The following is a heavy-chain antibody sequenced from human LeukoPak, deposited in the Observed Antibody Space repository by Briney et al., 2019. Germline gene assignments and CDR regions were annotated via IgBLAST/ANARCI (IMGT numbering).Heavy chain of an antibody. Sequence: PGGSLRLSCTASGFTSSDYYMSWIRHAPGEGLEWVSYISSSGSTIYYADSVKGRFTISRDNAKNSLYLQMNSLRAEDTAVYYCARELRQQLANWFDPWGQGTLVTVSS. CDR2: ISSSGSTI. CDR1: GFTSSDYY. V-gene: IGHV3-11*01. J-gene: IGHJ5*02. CDR3: ARELRQQLANWFDP. D-gene: IGHD6-13*01.